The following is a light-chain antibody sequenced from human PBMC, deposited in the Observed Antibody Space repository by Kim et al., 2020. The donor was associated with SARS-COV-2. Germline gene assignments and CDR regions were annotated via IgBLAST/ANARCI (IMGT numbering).Light chain of an antibody. CDR3: QQRSNSLT. CDR1: QSVSSY. J-gene: IGKJ5*01. V-gene: IGKV3D-11*02. Sequence: SLSPGESATLSCRASQSVSSYLAWYQQKPGQAPRLLIYDASNRATGIPARFSGSGPGTDFTLTISSLEPEDFAVYYCQQRSNSLTFGQGTRLEIK. CDR2: DAS.